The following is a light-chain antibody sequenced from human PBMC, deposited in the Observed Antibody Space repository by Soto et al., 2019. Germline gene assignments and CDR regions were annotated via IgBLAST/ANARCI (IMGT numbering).Light chain of an antibody. CDR1: QSVSSY. CDR2: DAS. J-gene: IGKJ4*01. V-gene: IGKV3-11*01. Sequence: EIVLTQSPATLSLSPGERATLSCRASQSVSSYLAWYQQKPGQAPRLLIYDASNRATGIPARFSGSGSGTDFTLTISSLEPEDFAVHYCQQRSNWLFGGGTKV. CDR3: QQRSNWL.